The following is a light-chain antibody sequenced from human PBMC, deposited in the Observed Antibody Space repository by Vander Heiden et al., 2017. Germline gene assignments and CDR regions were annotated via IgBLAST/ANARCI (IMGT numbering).Light chain of an antibody. V-gene: IGKV3-11*01. CDR3: QQRNRWPFT. Sequence: DIVFTQSPATLSSIHGESDNLSCRASQSVDTDLAWYQQNPGQAPRLLIYDASIRATGIPARFSGSGSGTDFTLTISSLEPEDFAVYYCQQRNRWPFTFGPGT. CDR2: DAS. J-gene: IGKJ3*01. CDR1: QSVDTD.